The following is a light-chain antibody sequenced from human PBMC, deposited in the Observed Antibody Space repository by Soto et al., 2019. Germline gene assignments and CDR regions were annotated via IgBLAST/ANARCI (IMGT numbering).Light chain of an antibody. V-gene: IGKV3-20*01. Sequence: EIVLTQSPYTLSLSPGQRATLSCRASQSVRSDYFAWYQQKPGQAPRVIIFGVSTRATGVPDRFSGSGSGTDFTLTISRLEPEDFALYYCQQYGNSPLTFGGGTKVDIK. CDR2: GVS. CDR1: QSVRSDY. J-gene: IGKJ4*01. CDR3: QQYGNSPLT.